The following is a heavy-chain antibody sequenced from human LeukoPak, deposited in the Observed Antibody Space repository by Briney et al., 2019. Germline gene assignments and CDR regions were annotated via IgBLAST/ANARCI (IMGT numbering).Heavy chain of an antibody. D-gene: IGHD6-19*01. CDR1: GFTFSSSA. Sequence: PGGSLRLSCAASGFTFSSSAMSWVRQVPGKGLEWVSGISASGGSTYYADSVRGRFTISRDNSKNTLYLQMNSLRAEDTAVYYCARDGGVGTSGSTDYWGQGTLVTVSS. CDR2: ISASGGST. CDR3: ARDGGVGTSGSTDY. V-gene: IGHV3-23*01. J-gene: IGHJ4*02.